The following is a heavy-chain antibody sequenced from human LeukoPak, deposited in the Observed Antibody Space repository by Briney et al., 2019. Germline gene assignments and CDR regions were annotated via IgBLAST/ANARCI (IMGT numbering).Heavy chain of an antibody. J-gene: IGHJ5*02. Sequence: QPGGSLRLSCVASGFTLDDYWMNWVRQAPGKGLEWVANIKQDGSEQYYVDSVKGRFTISRDNAKNSLYLQMNSLRAEDTAVYYCVRAGGAYSFNPWGQGTLVTVSS. CDR3: VRAGGAYSFNP. V-gene: IGHV3-7*01. CDR2: IKQDGSEQ. CDR1: GFTLDDYW. D-gene: IGHD5-18*01.